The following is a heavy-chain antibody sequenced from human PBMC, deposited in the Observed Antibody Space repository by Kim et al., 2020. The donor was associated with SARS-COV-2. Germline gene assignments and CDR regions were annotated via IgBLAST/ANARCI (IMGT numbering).Heavy chain of an antibody. CDR1: GFTFSDYY. Sequence: GGSLRLSCAASGFTFSDYYMSWIRQAPGKGLEWVSYISSSGSTIYYADSVKGRFTISRDNAKNSLYLQMNSLRAEDTAVYYCASIPGGSGYYYYGMDVWGQGTTVTVSS. CDR2: ISSSGSTI. CDR3: ASIPGGSGYYYYGMDV. V-gene: IGHV3-11*04. J-gene: IGHJ6*02. D-gene: IGHD3-22*01.